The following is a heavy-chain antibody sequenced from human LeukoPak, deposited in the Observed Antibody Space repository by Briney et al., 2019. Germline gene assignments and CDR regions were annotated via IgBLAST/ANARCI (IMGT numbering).Heavy chain of an antibody. V-gene: IGHV3-53*01. D-gene: IGHD5-18*01. CDR3: ARDGYSYGRGYMDV. J-gene: IGHJ6*03. CDR1: GFTVSSNY. Sequence: GGSLRLSCAASGFTVSSNYMSWVRQAPGKGLEWVSIIYSGGSTFYADSVKGRFTISRDSSKNTLYLQLNSLRAEDTAVYYCARDGYSYGRGYMDVWGKGTTVTVSS. CDR2: IYSGGST.